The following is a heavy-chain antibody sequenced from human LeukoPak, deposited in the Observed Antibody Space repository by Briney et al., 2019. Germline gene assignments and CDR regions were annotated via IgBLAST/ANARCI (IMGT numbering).Heavy chain of an antibody. CDR2: IYISGST. D-gene: IGHD3-9*01. CDR1: GGSIKSDSYY. V-gene: IGHV4-61*02. Sequence: PSETLSLTCSVSGGSIKSDSYYWSWFRQSAGRGLEWIGRIYISGSTNYNPSLKSRLTISVDMSKNQFSLKLRSVTAADTAVYYCARSPYDILTTYYVNYYMDVWGKGTTVTVSS. CDR3: ARSPYDILTTYYVNYYMDV. J-gene: IGHJ6*03.